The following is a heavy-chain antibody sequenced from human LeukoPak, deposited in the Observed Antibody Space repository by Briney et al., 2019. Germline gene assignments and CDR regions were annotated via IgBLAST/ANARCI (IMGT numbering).Heavy chain of an antibody. Sequence: GGSLRLSCSASGFTFSSYAMHWVRQAPGKGLEYVSAISSNGGSTYYADSVKDRFTISRDNSKNTLYLQMSSLRAEDTAVYYCHVGLYDILTGYFTNWFDPWGQGTLVTVSS. V-gene: IGHV3-64D*06. CDR2: ISSNGGST. CDR1: GFTFSSYA. J-gene: IGHJ5*02. D-gene: IGHD3-9*01. CDR3: HVGLYDILTGYFTNWFDP.